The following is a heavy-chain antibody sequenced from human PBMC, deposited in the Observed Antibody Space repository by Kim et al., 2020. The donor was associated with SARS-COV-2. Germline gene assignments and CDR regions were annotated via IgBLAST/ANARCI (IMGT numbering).Heavy chain of an antibody. CDR2: ISSSSSYI. D-gene: IGHD6-13*01. CDR3: ARARLAAAGLDY. J-gene: IGHJ4*02. CDR1: GFTFSSYS. V-gene: IGHV3-21*01. Sequence: GGSLRLSCAASGFTFSSYSMNWVRQAPGKGLEWVSSISSSSSYIYYADSVKGRFTISRDNAKNSLYLQMNSLRAEDTAVYYCARARLAAAGLDYWGQGTLVTVSS.